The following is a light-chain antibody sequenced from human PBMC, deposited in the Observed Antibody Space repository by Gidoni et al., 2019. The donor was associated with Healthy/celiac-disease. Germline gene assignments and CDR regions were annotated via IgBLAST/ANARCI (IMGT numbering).Light chain of an antibody. CDR1: QDISNY. CDR3: QQYGNPPQT. J-gene: IGKJ1*01. V-gene: IGKV1-33*01. Sequence: DIQMPQSPSSLSASGGDRVTITCQASQDISNYLNWYQQKPGKAPKLLIYGASNLETGIPSRFSGSGSGTDFTFTISSLQPEDIAMYYCQQYGNPPQTFGQGTKVEIK. CDR2: GAS.